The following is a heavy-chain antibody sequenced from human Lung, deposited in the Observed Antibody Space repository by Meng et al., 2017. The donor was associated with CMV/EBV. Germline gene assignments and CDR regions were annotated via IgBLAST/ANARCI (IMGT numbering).Heavy chain of an antibody. D-gene: IGHD5-12*01. CDR2: TWSGRGT. V-gene: IGHV4-61*01. J-gene: IGHJ4*02. Sequence: SXTXSLXXIVSGGAVSDGNYHWNWVRQPPGKGLEWIGQTWSGRGTYYSPSLESRLTISVDTSKNQFSLHLTSVTAADTAIYYCATLIAGYGGRGSWGQGTXVTVSS. CDR1: GGAVSDGNYH. CDR3: ATLIAGYGGRGS.